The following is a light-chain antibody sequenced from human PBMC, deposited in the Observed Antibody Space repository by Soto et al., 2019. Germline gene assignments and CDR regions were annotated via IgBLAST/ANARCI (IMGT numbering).Light chain of an antibody. CDR2: KAS. Sequence: DIQMTQSPSTLSASVGDRVTITCRASQSISSWLAWYQQKPGKAPKLLIYKASSLESGVPSRFSGSGSGTEFTLTISSLQSEDFAVYYCQQYTAWPPWTFGQGTKVDIK. CDR1: QSISSW. J-gene: IGKJ1*01. V-gene: IGKV1-5*03. CDR3: QQYTAWPPWT.